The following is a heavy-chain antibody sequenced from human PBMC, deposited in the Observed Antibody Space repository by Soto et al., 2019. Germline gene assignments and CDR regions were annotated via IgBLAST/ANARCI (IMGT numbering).Heavy chain of an antibody. CDR1: GFSLTTSGVG. V-gene: IGHV2-5*02. CDR3: AHRVLRTVFGLVTTTAIYFDF. Sequence: QITLNESGPTVVRPTEPLTLTCRFSGFSLTTSGVGVGWIRQSPGKAPEWLALIYWDDDKRYSASLKSRLTITKDTSKKQVVLTVSDLDPTDTATYYCAHRVLRTVFGLVTTTAIYFDFCGQGTPVAVSS. D-gene: IGHD3-3*01. CDR2: IYWDDDK. J-gene: IGHJ4*02.